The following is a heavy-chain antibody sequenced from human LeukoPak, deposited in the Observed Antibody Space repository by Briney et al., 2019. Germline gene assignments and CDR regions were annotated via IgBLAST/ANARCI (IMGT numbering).Heavy chain of an antibody. CDR1: GGSISSYY. D-gene: IGHD2-2*01. CDR2: NYYSGST. CDR3: ASLPGTHLGG. V-gene: IGHV4-59*08. Sequence: SETLSLTCTVSGGSISSYYWSWIRQPPGKGLEWIGYNYYSGSTNYNPSLKSRVTISVDTSKNQFSLKLSSVTAADTAVYYCASLPGTHLGGWGQGTLVTVSS. J-gene: IGHJ4*02.